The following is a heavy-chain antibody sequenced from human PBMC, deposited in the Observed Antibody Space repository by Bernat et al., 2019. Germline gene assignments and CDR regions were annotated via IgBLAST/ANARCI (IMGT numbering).Heavy chain of an antibody. D-gene: IGHD4-11*01. CDR3: ARVVYSNSNYFDY. CDR1: GDSISSSSYH. Sequence: QLQLQESGPGLVKPSETLSLTCTVSGDSISSSSYHWAWIRQPPGKGLEWIGSIYYSGSTYYNPSLESRVTISVDTSKNQFSLKLNSVTAADTAVYYCARVVYSNSNYFDYWGQGTLVTVSS. J-gene: IGHJ4*02. V-gene: IGHV4-39*01. CDR2: IYYSGST.